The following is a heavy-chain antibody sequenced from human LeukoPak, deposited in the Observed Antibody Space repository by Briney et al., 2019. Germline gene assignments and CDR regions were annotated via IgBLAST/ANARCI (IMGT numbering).Heavy chain of an antibody. Sequence: PSETLSLTCTVSGGSISSYYWSWIRQPAGKGLEWIGRIYTSGSTNYNPSLKSRVTMSVDTSKNQFSLKLSSVTAADTAVYYCARTELSPHSEIFDYWGQGTLVTVSS. CDR1: GGSISSYY. V-gene: IGHV4-4*07. CDR3: ARTELSPHSEIFDY. CDR2: IYTSGST. D-gene: IGHD1-7*01. J-gene: IGHJ4*02.